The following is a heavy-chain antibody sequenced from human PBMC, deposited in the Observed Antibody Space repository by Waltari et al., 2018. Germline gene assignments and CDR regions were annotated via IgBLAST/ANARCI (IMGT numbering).Heavy chain of an antibody. CDR1: GGTFSRYA. J-gene: IGHJ4*02. CDR3: ASAENTVGELSSFDY. CDR2: IIPIFGTA. D-gene: IGHD3-16*02. V-gene: IGHV1-69*05. Sequence: QVQLVQSGAEVKKPGSSVKVSCKASGGTFSRYAFTWVRPAPGQGLAWMGGIIPIFGTANYAQKFQGRVTITTDESTSTAYMELSSLRSEETAVYYCASAENTVGELSSFDYWGQGTLVTVSS.